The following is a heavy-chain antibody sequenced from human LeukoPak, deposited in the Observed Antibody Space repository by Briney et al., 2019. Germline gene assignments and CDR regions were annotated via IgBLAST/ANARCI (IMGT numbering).Heavy chain of an antibody. CDR2: ISGYNYDT. CDR1: GYTFNNYY. Sequence: GASVKVSCKASGYTFNNYYISWVRQAPGQGREWMGWISGYNYDTNCTQKFQGRLTVTTDTSTSTAYMELRSLTSDDTAMYYCARDTSAPYFRTPWNSDFWGQGTLVAVSS. CDR3: ARDTSAPYFRTPWNSDF. D-gene: IGHD2-2*01. J-gene: IGHJ4*02. V-gene: IGHV1-18*01.